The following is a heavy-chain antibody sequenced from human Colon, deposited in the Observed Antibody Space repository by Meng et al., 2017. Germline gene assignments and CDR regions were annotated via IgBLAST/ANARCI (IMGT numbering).Heavy chain of an antibody. D-gene: IGHD3-16*02. Sequence: GESLKISCAASGFTFSSYSMNWVRQAPGKGLEWVSSISSSSSYIYYADSVKGRFTISRDNAKNSLYLQMNSLRAEDTAVYYCARGLGLCLGELSSYYFDYWGQGTLVTVSS. CDR3: ARGLGLCLGELSSYYFDY. J-gene: IGHJ4*02. V-gene: IGHV3-21*01. CDR2: ISSSSSYI. CDR1: GFTFSSYS.